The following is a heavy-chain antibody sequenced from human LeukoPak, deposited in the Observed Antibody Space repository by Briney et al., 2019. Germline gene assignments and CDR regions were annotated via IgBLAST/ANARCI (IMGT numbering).Heavy chain of an antibody. D-gene: IGHD6-13*01. J-gene: IGHJ4*02. Sequence: SVKVSCKASGFTFTSSAMQWVRQARGQRLEWIGWIVVGSGNTNYAQKFQERVTITRDMSTSTAYMELSSLRSEDTAVCYCAAFTAAGGTFEYWGQGTLVTVSS. CDR3: AAFTAAGGTFEY. CDR2: IVVGSGNT. CDR1: GFTFTSSA. V-gene: IGHV1-58*02.